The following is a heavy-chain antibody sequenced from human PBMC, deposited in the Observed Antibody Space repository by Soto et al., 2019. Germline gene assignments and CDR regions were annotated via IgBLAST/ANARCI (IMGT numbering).Heavy chain of an antibody. CDR2: ISYDGSNK. V-gene: IGHV3-30-3*01. CDR3: VRSGDNYNLLDY. CDR1: GFTFSSYA. J-gene: IGHJ4*02. Sequence: GGSLRLSCAASGFTFSSYAMHWVRQAPGKGLEWVAVISYDGSNKYYADSVKGRFSISRDNAKNSLYLQINSLRGDDTAIYYCVRSGDNYNLLDYWGQGXPVTVSS. D-gene: IGHD1-1*01.